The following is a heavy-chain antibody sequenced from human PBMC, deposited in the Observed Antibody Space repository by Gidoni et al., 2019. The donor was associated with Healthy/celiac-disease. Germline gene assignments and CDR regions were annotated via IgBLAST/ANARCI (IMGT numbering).Heavy chain of an antibody. V-gene: IGHV4-31*03. CDR1: GGSISRGGYY. D-gene: IGHD3-22*01. Sequence: QVQLQESGPGLVKPSQALSLTCTVSGGSISRGGYYWDWIRQHPGQGLEWIGYIYYSGSTYYNPSLKSRVTISVDTSKNQFSLKLSSVTAADTSVYYCARKDSSGYYVDYWGQGTLVTVSS. CDR3: ARKDSSGYYVDY. J-gene: IGHJ4*02. CDR2: IYYSGST.